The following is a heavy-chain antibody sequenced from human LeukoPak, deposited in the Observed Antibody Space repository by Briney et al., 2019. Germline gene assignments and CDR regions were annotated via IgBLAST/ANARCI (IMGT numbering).Heavy chain of an antibody. CDR3: AKGTRIQLWPSYYFDY. J-gene: IGHJ4*02. Sequence: GGSLRLSCAASGFTFSSYAMSWVRQAPGKGLEWVPAISGSGGSTYYADSVKGRFTISRDNSKNTLYLQMNSLRAEDTAVYYCAKGTRIQLWPSYYFDYWGQGTLVTVSS. CDR1: GFTFSSYA. CDR2: ISGSGGST. D-gene: IGHD5-18*01. V-gene: IGHV3-23*01.